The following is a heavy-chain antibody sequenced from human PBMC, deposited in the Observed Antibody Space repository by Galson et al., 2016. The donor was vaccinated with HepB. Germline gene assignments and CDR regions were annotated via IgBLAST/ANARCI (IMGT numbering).Heavy chain of an antibody. D-gene: IGHD2-21*01. CDR3: ARPQWNIVVSGGMDV. J-gene: IGHJ6*02. CDR2: IWDDGSQK. CDR1: GFTFSSYG. Sequence: SLRLSCAASGFTFSSYGMHWVRQAPGKGLEWVAVIWDDGSQKYVAESLRGRFSISRDNSKNTLYLHMNNLRADDTAVYYCARPQWNIVVSGGMDVWGQGTTVAVSS. V-gene: IGHV3-33*01.